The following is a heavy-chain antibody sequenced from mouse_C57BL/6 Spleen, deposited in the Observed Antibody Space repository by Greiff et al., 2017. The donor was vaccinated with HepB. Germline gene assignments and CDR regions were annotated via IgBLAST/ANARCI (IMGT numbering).Heavy chain of an antibody. D-gene: IGHD2-2*01. CDR1: GFTFNTYA. J-gene: IGHJ2*01. CDR2: IRSKSSNYAT. CDR3: VREREHYGYYYFDY. Sequence: EVQVVESGGGLVQPKGSLKLSCAASGFTFNTYAMHWVRQAPGKGLEWVARIRSKSSNYATYYADSVKDRFTISRDDSQSMLYLQMNNLKTEDTAIYYCVREREHYGYYYFDYWGQGTTLTVSS. V-gene: IGHV10-3*01.